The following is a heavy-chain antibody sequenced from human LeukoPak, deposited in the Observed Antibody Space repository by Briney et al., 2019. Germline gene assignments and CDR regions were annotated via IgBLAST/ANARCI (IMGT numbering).Heavy chain of an antibody. V-gene: IGHV3-21*01. Sequence: PGGSLRLSCAASGFTFSNYAMSWVRQAPGKGLEWVSFISDSSKYIYYADSVKGRFTISRDNAKNSLFLQMNSLRVEDTAVYYCVRDGTQNWFDPWGQGTLVTVSS. J-gene: IGHJ5*02. CDR1: GFTFSNYA. CDR2: ISDSSKYI. CDR3: VRDGTQNWFDP. D-gene: IGHD1-26*01.